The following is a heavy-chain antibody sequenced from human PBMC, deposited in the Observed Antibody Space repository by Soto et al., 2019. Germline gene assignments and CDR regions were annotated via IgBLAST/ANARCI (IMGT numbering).Heavy chain of an antibody. CDR2: IKGKTDGGTT. CDR3: TTDLTPRGRNVLVPAAMN. Sequence: EVQLVESGGGLVQPGGSLRLSCAASGFTFSNAWMNWVRQAPGKGLEWVGRIKGKTDGGTTDYAAPVKGRFTISRDDSENTLYLQMNSLKTEDTAVYYCTTDLTPRGRNVLVPAAMNWGQGTLVTVSS. V-gene: IGHV3-15*07. CDR1: GFTFSNAW. J-gene: IGHJ4*02. D-gene: IGHD2-2*01.